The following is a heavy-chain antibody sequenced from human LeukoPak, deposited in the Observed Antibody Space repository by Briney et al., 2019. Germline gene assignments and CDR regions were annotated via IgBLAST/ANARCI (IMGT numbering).Heavy chain of an antibody. V-gene: IGHV3-33*01. J-gene: IGHJ4*02. CDR3: ARGHYYDSSGYLN. CDR2: IWYDGSNK. D-gene: IGHD3-22*01. Sequence: GGSLRLSCAASGFTFSSYGMHWVRQARGKGLEWVAVIWYDGSNKYYADSVKGRFTISRDNSKNTLYLQMNSLRAEDTAVYYCARGHYYDSSGYLNWGQGTLVTVSS. CDR1: GFTFSSYG.